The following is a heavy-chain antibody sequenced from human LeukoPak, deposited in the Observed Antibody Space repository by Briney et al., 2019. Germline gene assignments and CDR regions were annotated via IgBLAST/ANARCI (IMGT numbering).Heavy chain of an antibody. Sequence: ASVKVSCKASGYTFTGYYMHWVRRAPGQGLEWMGWINPNSGGTNYAQKFQGRVTMTRDTSISTAYMELSRLRSDDTAVYYCARVLDSSSWTDYWGQGTLVTVSS. CDR1: GYTFTGYY. J-gene: IGHJ4*02. CDR2: INPNSGGT. CDR3: ARVLDSSSWTDY. V-gene: IGHV1-2*02. D-gene: IGHD6-13*01.